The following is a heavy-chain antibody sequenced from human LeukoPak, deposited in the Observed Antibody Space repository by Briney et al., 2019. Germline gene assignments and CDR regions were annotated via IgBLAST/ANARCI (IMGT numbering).Heavy chain of an antibody. Sequence: PGGSLRLSCAASGFTFSSYWMSWVRQAPGKGLEWVANIKKDGSEKYYVDSVKGRFTISRDNAKTSLYLQMNSLGAEDTAVYYCARAAARYDILTGYHTFDYWGQGTLVTVSS. CDR1: GFTFSSYW. CDR3: ARAAARYDILTGYHTFDY. D-gene: IGHD3-9*01. J-gene: IGHJ4*02. V-gene: IGHV3-7*02. CDR2: IKKDGSEK.